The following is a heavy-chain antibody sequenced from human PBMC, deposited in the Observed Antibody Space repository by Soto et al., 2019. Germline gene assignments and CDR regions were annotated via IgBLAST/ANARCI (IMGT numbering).Heavy chain of an antibody. V-gene: IGHV1-69*01. CDR3: ARSQGSSTSLEIYYYYYYGRDV. Sequence: QVQLVQSGAEVKKPGSSVKVSCKASGGTFSNYAISWVRQAPGQGLEWMGGIIPISGTANYAQKFQGRVTITADESTSTAYMELSSLRSEDTAVYYCARSQGSSTSLEIYYYYYYGRDVWGQGTTVTVSS. CDR1: GGTFSNYA. D-gene: IGHD2-2*01. J-gene: IGHJ6*02. CDR2: IIPISGTA.